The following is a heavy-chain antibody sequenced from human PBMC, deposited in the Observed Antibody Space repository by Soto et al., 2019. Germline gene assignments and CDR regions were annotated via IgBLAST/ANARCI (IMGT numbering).Heavy chain of an antibody. D-gene: IGHD4-17*01. CDR1: GYTFTSYD. Sequence: ASVKVSCKASGYTFTSYDINWVRQATGQGLEWMGRMNPNSGNTGYAQKFQGRVTMTRNTSISTAYMELSSLRSEDTAVYYCARREGYGDPVDIWGQGTMVIVAS. CDR3: ARREGYGDPVDI. V-gene: IGHV1-8*01. CDR2: MNPNSGNT. J-gene: IGHJ3*02.